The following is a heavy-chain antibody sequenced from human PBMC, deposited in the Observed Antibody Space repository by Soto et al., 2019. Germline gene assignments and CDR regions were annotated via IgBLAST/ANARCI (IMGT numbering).Heavy chain of an antibody. D-gene: IGHD3-3*01. J-gene: IGHJ5*02. CDR3: ARAYPSSINYDFWSGYYTGWFDP. V-gene: IGHV4-38-2*01. Sequence: SDTLSLTCAVSGYSISIGYYWGWIRQPPGKGLEWIGSIYHSGSTYYNPSLKSRVTISVDTSKNQFSLKLSSVTAADTAVYYCARAYPSSINYDFWSGYYTGWFDPWGQGTLVTVSS. CDR1: GYSISIGYY. CDR2: IYHSGST.